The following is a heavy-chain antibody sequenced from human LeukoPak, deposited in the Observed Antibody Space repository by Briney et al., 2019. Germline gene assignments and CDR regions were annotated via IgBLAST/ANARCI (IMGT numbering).Heavy chain of an antibody. Sequence: PSETLSLTCTVSGGSISSGGYYWRWIRQHPGKGLEWIGYIYYSGSTYYNPSLKSRVTISVDTSKNQFSLKLSSVTAADTAVYYCARGRGYCSGGSCYGNWFDPWGQGTLVTVSS. CDR1: GGSISSGGYY. D-gene: IGHD2-15*01. V-gene: IGHV4-31*03. CDR2: IYYSGST. J-gene: IGHJ5*02. CDR3: ARGRGYCSGGSCYGNWFDP.